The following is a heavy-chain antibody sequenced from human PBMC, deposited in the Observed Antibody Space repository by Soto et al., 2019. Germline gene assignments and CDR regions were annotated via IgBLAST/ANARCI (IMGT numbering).Heavy chain of an antibody. J-gene: IGHJ5*02. D-gene: IGHD3-10*01. V-gene: IGHV3-23*01. CDR2: ISGSGGST. Sequence: PGGSLRLSCAASGFTFSSYAMSWVRQAPGKGLEWVSAISGSGGSTYYADSVKGRFTISRDNSKNTLYLQMNSLRAEDTAVYYCAKESGIYMGPMVRGVKNWDSAFDPWGQGTLVTVSS. CDR1: GFTFSSYA. CDR3: AKESGIYMGPMVRGVKNWDSAFDP.